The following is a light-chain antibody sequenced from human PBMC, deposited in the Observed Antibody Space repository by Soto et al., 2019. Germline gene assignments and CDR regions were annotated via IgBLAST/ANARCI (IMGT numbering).Light chain of an antibody. J-gene: IGLJ1*01. CDR3: CSYAGSYTYG. V-gene: IGLV2-11*01. CDR2: DVT. Sequence: QSVLTQPRSVSGSPGQSVTISCAGTNSDVGTFYFVSWYQQYPDKGPKLIIYDVTERPSGVPDRFSGSKSGNTASLTISGLQAEYEADYYCCSYAGSYTYGFGSGTKATV. CDR1: NSDVGTFYF.